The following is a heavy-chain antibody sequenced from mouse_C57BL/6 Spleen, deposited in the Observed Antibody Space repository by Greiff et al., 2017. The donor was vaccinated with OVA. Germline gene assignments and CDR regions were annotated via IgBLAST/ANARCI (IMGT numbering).Heavy chain of an antibody. V-gene: IGHV10-1*01. CDR2: IRSKSNNYAT. Sequence: EVKLMESGGGLVQPKGSLKLSCAASGFSFNTYAMNWVRQAPGTGLEWVARIRSKSNNYATYYADSVKDRFTISRDDSESMLYLQMNNLKTEDTAMYYCVRQEGYSDYYGSSSFAYWGQGTLVTVSA. CDR1: GFSFNTYA. CDR3: VRQEGYSDYYGSSSFAY. D-gene: IGHD1-1*01. J-gene: IGHJ3*01.